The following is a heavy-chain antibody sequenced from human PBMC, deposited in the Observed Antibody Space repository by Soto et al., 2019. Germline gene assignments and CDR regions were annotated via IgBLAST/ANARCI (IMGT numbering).Heavy chain of an antibody. J-gene: IGHJ2*01. CDR1: GGSISGGVYY. Sequence: QVQLQESGPGLVKPSQTLSLTCTVSGGSISGGVYYWSWIRQPPGKGLEWIGYIFDSGSTYSNPFLRCRVTISVDTSKNQFSLRLSSVTAADTAVYYCAREISPLTTDWYFDLWGRGTLVTVSS. CDR3: AREISPLTTDWYFDL. CDR2: IFDSGST. V-gene: IGHV4-30-4*01. D-gene: IGHD4-17*01.